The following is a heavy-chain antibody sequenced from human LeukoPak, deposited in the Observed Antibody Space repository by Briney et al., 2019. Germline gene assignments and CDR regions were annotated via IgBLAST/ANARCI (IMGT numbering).Heavy chain of an antibody. CDR1: GGSFSGYY. V-gene: IGHV4-34*01. J-gene: IGHJ4*02. CDR3: ARHHYDYVWGSYRYTFDY. CDR2: INHSGST. D-gene: IGHD3-16*02. Sequence: SETLSLTCAVYGGSFSGYYWSWIRQPPGKGLEWIGEINHSGSTNYNPSLKSRVTISVDTSKNQFSLKLSSVTAADTAVYYCARHHYDYVWGSYRYTFDYWGQGTLVTVSS.